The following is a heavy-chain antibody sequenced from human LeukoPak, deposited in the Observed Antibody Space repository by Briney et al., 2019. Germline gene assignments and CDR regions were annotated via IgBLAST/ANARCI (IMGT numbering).Heavy chain of an antibody. CDR2: IYTSGST. CDR1: GGSISSGSYY. Sequence: TSQTLSLTCTASGGSISSGSYYWSWIRPPAGKGLEWIGRIYTSGSTNYNPSLKSRVTISVDTSKNQFSLKLSSVTAADTAVYYCARDAFEVRNYDFWSGYYYYYYGMDVWGQGTTVTVSS. D-gene: IGHD3-3*01. CDR3: ARDAFEVRNYDFWSGYYYYYYGMDV. V-gene: IGHV4-61*02. J-gene: IGHJ6*02.